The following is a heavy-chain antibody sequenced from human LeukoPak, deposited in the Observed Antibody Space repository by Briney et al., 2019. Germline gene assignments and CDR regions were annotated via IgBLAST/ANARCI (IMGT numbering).Heavy chain of an antibody. CDR2: ISGRCGST. CDR1: GFTFSSYA. CDR3: AKDKVAAAGAFDY. V-gene: IGHV3-23*01. D-gene: IGHD6-13*01. J-gene: IGHJ4*02. Sequence: SGGSLRLSCAASGFTFSSYAMSWVRQAPGKGLEWVSTISGRCGSTHYADSVKGRFTISRDNSKNTLYLQMNSLRAEDTAVYYCAKDKVAAAGAFDYWGQGTLVTVSS.